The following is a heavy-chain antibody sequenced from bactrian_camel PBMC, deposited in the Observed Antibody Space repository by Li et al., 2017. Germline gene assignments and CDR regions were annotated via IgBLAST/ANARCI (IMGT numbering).Heavy chain of an antibody. Sequence: HVQLVESGGGSVQAGGSLTLSCAASEDIDSTYSYMAWFRQAPGKDREGVAAIDGIDETLYKDPVKGRFTISKDNAKKTLYLQMNGLKPEDTAMYYCAAALQPSDECLMIESRYQNWGQGTQVTVS. V-gene: IGHV3S57*01. CDR2: IDGIDET. D-gene: IGHD2*01. J-gene: IGHJ4*01. CDR3: AAALQPSDECLMIESRYQN. CDR1: EDIDSTYS.